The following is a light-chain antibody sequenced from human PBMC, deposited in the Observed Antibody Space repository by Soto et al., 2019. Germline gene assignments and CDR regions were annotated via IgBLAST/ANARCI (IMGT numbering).Light chain of an antibody. J-gene: IGKJ3*01. CDR2: AAS. CDR3: KQLHSYT. CDR1: QGISRS. V-gene: IGKV1-9*01. Sequence: DIQLTQSPSFLSASVGDRVTITCRASQGISRSLAWYQQNPGKAPKLLIYAASTLQSGVPSRFSGSGSGTGLTIRIRSLQPEEWATYYRKQLHSYTFGHGTKVDIK.